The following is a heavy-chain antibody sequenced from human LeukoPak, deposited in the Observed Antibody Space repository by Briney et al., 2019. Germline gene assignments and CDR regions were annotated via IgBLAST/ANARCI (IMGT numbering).Heavy chain of an antibody. CDR1: GFTFDDYA. J-gene: IGHJ4*02. V-gene: IGHV3-9*01. Sequence: PGGSLRLSCAASGFTFDDYAMHWVRQAPGKGLEWVSGISWNSGSIGYADSVKGRFTISRDNAKNSLYLQMNSLRAEDTALYYCAKKSDSSSWGDFDYWGQGTLVTVSS. CDR3: AKKSDSSSWGDFDY. D-gene: IGHD6-13*01. CDR2: ISWNSGSI.